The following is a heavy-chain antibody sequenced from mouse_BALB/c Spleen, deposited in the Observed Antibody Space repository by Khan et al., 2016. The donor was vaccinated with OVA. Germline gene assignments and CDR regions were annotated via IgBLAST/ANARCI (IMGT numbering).Heavy chain of an antibody. J-gene: IGHJ4*01. V-gene: IGHV1S56*01. Sequence: QVQLQQSGPELVKPGASVRISCKASGYTFTTYYLHWVKQRPGQGLEWIGWIYPGSFNTNYSEKFRGKATLTADKSSSTAYMQLSSLTSEDSAVYFLAGDDYCFGDAMDDWGQGTSVTISS. CDR1: GYTFTTYY. CDR2: IYPGSFNT. CDR3: AGDDYCFGDAMDD. D-gene: IGHD2-4*01.